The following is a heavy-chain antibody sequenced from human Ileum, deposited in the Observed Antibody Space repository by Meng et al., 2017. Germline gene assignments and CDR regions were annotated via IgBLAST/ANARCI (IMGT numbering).Heavy chain of an antibody. Sequence: QLWLPWLGPGLVSPTEILSPIWTVSWASVTSSHYQWGWIRQPPGKGLEWIGYASTNYNPSLKSRLTISLDTSKNQVSLKLTSVTAADTAVYYCARDHWGSLDYWGQGILVTVSS. D-gene: IGHD7-27*01. V-gene: IGHV4-61*01. CDR3: ARDHWGSLDY. CDR2: AST. CDR1: WASVTSSHYQ. J-gene: IGHJ4*02.